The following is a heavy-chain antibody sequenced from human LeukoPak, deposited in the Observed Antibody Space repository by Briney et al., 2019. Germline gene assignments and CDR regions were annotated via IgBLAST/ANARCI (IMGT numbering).Heavy chain of an antibody. J-gene: IGHJ4*02. Sequence: TGGSLRLSCAASGFTFSSYSMNWVRQAPGKGLEWVSYISSSSSTIYYADSVKGRFTISRDNAKNSLYLQMNSLRAEDTAVYYCARDSRVVPAAMGYWGQGTLVTVSS. D-gene: IGHD2-2*01. CDR1: GFTFSSYS. V-gene: IGHV3-48*01. CDR3: ARDSRVVPAAMGY. CDR2: ISSSSSTI.